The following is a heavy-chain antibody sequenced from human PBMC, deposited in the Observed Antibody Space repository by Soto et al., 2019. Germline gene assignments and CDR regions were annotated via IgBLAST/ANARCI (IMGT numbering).Heavy chain of an antibody. CDR1: GLSFSSFA. V-gene: IGHV3-23*01. Sequence: EVQLLESGGGFIHPGGSLRLSCAASGLSFSSFAMNWVRQAPGKGLEWVSIISGSGDSTFYADSVKGRFTISRDNSKSRLYLQINSLRAEDTAVDYCAEPGGAMIYALSVNGMEFWGQGKRVTVSS. CDR3: AEPGGAMIYALSVNGMEF. D-gene: IGHD2-8*01. J-gene: IGHJ6*02. CDR2: ISGSGDST.